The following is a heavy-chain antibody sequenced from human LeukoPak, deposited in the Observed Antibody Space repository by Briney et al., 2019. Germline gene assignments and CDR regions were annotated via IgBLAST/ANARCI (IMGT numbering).Heavy chain of an antibody. CDR2: ISYSGGST. D-gene: IGHD4-23*01. V-gene: IGHV3-23*01. J-gene: IGHJ4*02. CDR3: ARDPTLRWRFDY. CDR1: GFTFSSYA. Sequence: LPGGSLRLSCAASGFTFSSYAMSWVRQAPGKGLEWVSGISYSGGSTPCADSVKGRFTISRDNSRNTLYLQMNSLRAEDTAVYYCARDPTLRWRFDYWGQGTLVTVSS.